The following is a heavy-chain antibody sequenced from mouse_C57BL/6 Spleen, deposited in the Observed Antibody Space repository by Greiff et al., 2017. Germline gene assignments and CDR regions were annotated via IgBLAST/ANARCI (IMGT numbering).Heavy chain of an antibody. Sequence: VQLQQSGAELVRPGTSVKVSCKASGYAFTNYLIEWVKQRPGQGLEWIGVINPGSGGTNYNEKFKGKATLTADKSSSTAYMQLSSLTSEDSAVYFCASFRDYFDYWGQGTTLTVSS. D-gene: IGHD3-3*01. CDR2: INPGSGGT. CDR1: GYAFTNYL. CDR3: ASFRDYFDY. V-gene: IGHV1-54*01. J-gene: IGHJ2*01.